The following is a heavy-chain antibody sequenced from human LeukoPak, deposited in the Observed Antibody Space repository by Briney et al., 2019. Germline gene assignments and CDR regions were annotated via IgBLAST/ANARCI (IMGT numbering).Heavy chain of an antibody. Sequence: LSGGSLRLSCAASGFTVSSNYMSWVRQAPGKGLEWVAVISYDGSNKYYADSVKGRFTISRDNSKNTLYLQMNSLRAEDTAVYYCARDPPYGSGDNYFDYWGQGTLVTVSS. CDR2: ISYDGSNK. D-gene: IGHD3-10*01. CDR1: GFTVSSNY. CDR3: ARDPPYGSGDNYFDY. J-gene: IGHJ4*02. V-gene: IGHV3-30*04.